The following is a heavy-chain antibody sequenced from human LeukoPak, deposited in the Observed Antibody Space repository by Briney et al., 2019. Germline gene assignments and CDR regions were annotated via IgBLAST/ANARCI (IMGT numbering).Heavy chain of an antibody. J-gene: IGHJ5*02. CDR1: GGTFSSYA. D-gene: IGHD3-10*01. V-gene: IGHV1-69*06. Sequence: ASVKVSCKASGGTFSSYAISWVRQAPGQGLEWMGGIIPIFGTANYAQKFQGRVTITADKSTSTAYMELSSLRSEDTAVYYCARDLTTMVRGVIRWFDPWGQGTLVTVSS. CDR2: IIPIFGTA. CDR3: ARDLTTMVRGVIRWFDP.